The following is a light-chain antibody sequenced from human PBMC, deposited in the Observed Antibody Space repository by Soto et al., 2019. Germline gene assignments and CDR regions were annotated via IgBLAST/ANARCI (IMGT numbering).Light chain of an antibody. Sequence: TQMTHPPSSLSASVGDRVTNTRLASQGISSYLAWYQQKAGKVPKVLIYAASTLQSGVPSRFSGSGSGTDFTLTISSLQPEDFANYCCIQDYNYPLTFGGGTKVDIK. CDR2: AAS. CDR3: IQDYNYPLT. CDR1: QGISSY. V-gene: IGKV1-27*01. J-gene: IGKJ4*01.